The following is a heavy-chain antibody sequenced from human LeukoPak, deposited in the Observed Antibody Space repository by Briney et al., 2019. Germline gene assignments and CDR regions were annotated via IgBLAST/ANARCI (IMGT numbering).Heavy chain of an antibody. CDR2: INHSGST. D-gene: IGHD5-24*01. V-gene: IGHV4-34*01. CDR1: GGSFSGYY. J-gene: IGHJ4*02. Sequence: PSETLSLTCAVYGGSFSGYYWSWIRQPPGEGLEWIGEINHSGSTNFNPSLKSRVTISVDTSKNQFSLNLSSMTAADAAVYYCARSRLHPIIFDYWGQGALVTVSS. CDR3: ARSRLHPIIFDY.